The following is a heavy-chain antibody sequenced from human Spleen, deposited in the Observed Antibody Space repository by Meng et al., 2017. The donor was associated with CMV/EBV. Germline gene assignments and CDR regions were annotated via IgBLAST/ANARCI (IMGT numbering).Heavy chain of an antibody. V-gene: IGHV1-18*01. CDR3: ARDEAEYCNGVYCHDDRNEF. CDR1: GYTFTSYG. D-gene: IGHD2/OR15-2a*01. J-gene: IGHJ4*02. CDR2: ISAYNGNT. Sequence: ASVKVSCKASGYTFTSYGISWVRQAPGQGLEWMGWISAYNGNTNYAQKLQGRVTMTTDTSTSTAYMELRSLRSDDTAVYYCARDEAEYCNGVYCHDDRNEFWGQGTLVTVSS.